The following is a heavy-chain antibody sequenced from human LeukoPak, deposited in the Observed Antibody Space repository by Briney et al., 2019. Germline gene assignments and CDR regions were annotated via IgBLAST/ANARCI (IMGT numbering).Heavy chain of an antibody. Sequence: GGSLRLSCAALGFTFTNFAMSWGRQAPGKGLEWVSAISGSGGSTYYADSVKGRFTISRYNSKNTLYLQMNSLRAEDTAVYHCATDRIVVVITDWLVNWGQGTLVTVSS. V-gene: IGHV3-23*01. CDR2: ISGSGGST. CDR1: GFTFTNFA. D-gene: IGHD3-22*01. CDR3: ATDRIVVVITDWLVN. J-gene: IGHJ4*02.